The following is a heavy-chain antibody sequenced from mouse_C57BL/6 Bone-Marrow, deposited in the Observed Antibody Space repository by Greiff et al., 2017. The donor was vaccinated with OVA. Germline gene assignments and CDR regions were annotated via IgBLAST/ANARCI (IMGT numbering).Heavy chain of an antibody. Sequence: EVKVEESGGGLVQPGGSLKLSCAASGFTFSDYGMAWVRQAPRKGPEWVAFISNLAYSIYYADTVTGRFTISRENAKNTLYLEMSSLRSEDTAMYYCARRGWYAMDYWGQGTSVTVSS. D-gene: IGHD3-3*01. CDR3: ARRGWYAMDY. CDR1: GFTFSDYG. J-gene: IGHJ4*01. V-gene: IGHV5-15*04. CDR2: ISNLAYSI.